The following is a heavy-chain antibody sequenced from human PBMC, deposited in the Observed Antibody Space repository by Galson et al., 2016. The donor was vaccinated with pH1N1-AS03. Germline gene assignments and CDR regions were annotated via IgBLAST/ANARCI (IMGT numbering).Heavy chain of an antibody. CDR1: GGSINISPYN. D-gene: IGHD1-14*01. J-gene: IGHJ2*01. CDR2: VSFSGTT. Sequence: ETLSLTCSVSGGSINISPYNWGWIRQSPGKGLEWLGSVSFSGTTYYNPSLKSRVSTSMDTSENQISLTLSSMTATDTAVYYCARQAEGRMLTLRHRYFDFWGRGIRVTVSS. CDR3: ARQAEGRMLTLRHRYFDF. V-gene: IGHV4-39*01.